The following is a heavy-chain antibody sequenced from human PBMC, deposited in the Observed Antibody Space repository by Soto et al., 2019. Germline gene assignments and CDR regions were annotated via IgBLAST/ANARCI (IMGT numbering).Heavy chain of an antibody. CDR3: ARDRSGSYLYYFDY. D-gene: IGHD1-26*01. Sequence: GASVKVSCKASGGTFSSYAISWVRQAPGQGLEWMGGIIPIFGTANYAQKFQGRVTITADESTSTAYMELSSLRSEDTAVYYCARDRSGSYLYYFDYWGQGTLVTVSS. V-gene: IGHV1-69*13. CDR1: GGTFSSYA. J-gene: IGHJ4*02. CDR2: IIPIFGTA.